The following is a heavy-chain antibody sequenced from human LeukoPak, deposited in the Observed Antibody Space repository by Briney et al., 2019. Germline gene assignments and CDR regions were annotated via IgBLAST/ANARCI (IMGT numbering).Heavy chain of an antibody. D-gene: IGHD5-18*01. CDR1: GFTFSSYE. CDR3: ARSFGYGVDAFDI. V-gene: IGHV3-48*03. Sequence: PGGSLRLSCAASGFTFSSYEMNWVRQAPGKGLEWVSYISSSGSTIYYADSVKGRFTISRDNAKNSLYLQMNSLRAEDTAVYYCARSFGYGVDAFDIWGQGTMVTVSS. CDR2: ISSSGSTI. J-gene: IGHJ3*02.